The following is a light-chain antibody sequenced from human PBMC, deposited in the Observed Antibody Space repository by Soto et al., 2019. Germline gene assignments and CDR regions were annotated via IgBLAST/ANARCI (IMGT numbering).Light chain of an antibody. CDR2: GVS. CDR1: QSVSSN. Sequence: EVVMRQSPATLSVSPGERATLSCRASQSVSSNLAWYQQKPGQAPRLLIYGVSTRATGIPTRFSGSGSGTEFTLTISSLQSEDFAAYYCQQYNNWPLTFGGGTKVDI. V-gene: IGKV3D-15*01. CDR3: QQYNNWPLT. J-gene: IGKJ4*01.